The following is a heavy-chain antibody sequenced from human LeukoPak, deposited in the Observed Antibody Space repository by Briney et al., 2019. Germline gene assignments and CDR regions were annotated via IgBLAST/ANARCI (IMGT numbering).Heavy chain of an antibody. V-gene: IGHV1-69*04. CDR1: GGTFNNDA. CDR2: IIPIFGIA. Sequence: ASVKVSCKASGGTFNNDAINWVRQAPGQGLEWMGRIIPIFGIANYAQEFQGRVTFTADKSTSTAYMELDSLRSEDTAVYYCAVGRDDYGHYYFDYWGQGTLVTVSS. D-gene: IGHD4-17*01. CDR3: AVGRDDYGHYYFDY. J-gene: IGHJ4*02.